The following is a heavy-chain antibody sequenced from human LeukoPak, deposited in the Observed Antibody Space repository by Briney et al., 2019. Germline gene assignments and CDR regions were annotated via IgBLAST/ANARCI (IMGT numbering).Heavy chain of an antibody. V-gene: IGHV6-1*01. D-gene: IGHD3-10*01. CDR2: TYYRSKWYN. J-gene: IGHJ1*01. CDR3: ARADYGSGSYHEYFQH. CDR1: GDSVSSNSAA. Sequence: SQTLSLTCAIPGDSVSSNSAAWNWIRQSPSRGLEWLGRTYYRSKWYNDYAVSVKSRITINPDTSKNQFSLQLNSVTPEDTAVYYCARADYGSGSYHEYFQHWGQGTLVTVSS.